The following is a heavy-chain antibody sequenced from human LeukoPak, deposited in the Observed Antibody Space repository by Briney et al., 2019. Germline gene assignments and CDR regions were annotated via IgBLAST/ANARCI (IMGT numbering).Heavy chain of an antibody. V-gene: IGHV3-48*01. D-gene: IGHD3-3*01. J-gene: IGHJ6*02. CDR2: ISSSSSTI. CDR3: AKCDGDFGYSYFGMDV. CDR1: GFTFSSYS. Sequence: PGGSLRLSCAASGFTFSSYSMNWVRQAPGKGLEWVSYISSSSSTIYYADSVKGRFTISRDNAKNSLYLQMNSLRAEDAAVYYCAKCDGDFGYSYFGMDVWGQGTTVTVSS.